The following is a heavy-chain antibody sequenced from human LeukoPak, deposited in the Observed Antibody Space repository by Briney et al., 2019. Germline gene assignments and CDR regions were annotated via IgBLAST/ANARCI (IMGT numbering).Heavy chain of an antibody. V-gene: IGHV3-30-3*01. J-gene: IGHJ4*02. CDR2: ILYDGSIK. CDR3: ARSPYYDILAGFCYYFDY. CDR1: GFVFSNYV. Sequence: TGGSLRLSCAASGFVFSNYVLHWVRQAPGKGLEWVAVILYDGSIKYYADSVKGRFTISRDNSKNTLYLQMNSLRAEDTATYYCARSPYYDILAGFCYYFDYWGQGTLVTVSS. D-gene: IGHD3-9*01.